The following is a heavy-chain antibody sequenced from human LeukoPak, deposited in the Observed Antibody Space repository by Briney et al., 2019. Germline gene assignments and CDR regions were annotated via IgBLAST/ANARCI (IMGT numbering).Heavy chain of an antibody. CDR3: ARDLVLAAIRAGLDF. CDR1: GYTFTSNY. Sequence: ASVKVSCKAFGYTFTSNYMHWVRQAPGQGPEWMGVISPSGGSTTYAQKFQGRVTLTRDMSTSTDYLELSSLRSEDTAVYYCARDLVLAAIRAGLDFWGQGTLVTVSS. V-gene: IGHV1-46*01. J-gene: IGHJ4*02. CDR2: ISPSGGST. D-gene: IGHD5-24*01.